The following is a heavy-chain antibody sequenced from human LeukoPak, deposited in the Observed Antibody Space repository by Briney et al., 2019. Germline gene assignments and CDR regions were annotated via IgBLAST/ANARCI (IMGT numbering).Heavy chain of an antibody. CDR2: ISAYNGNT. V-gene: IGHV1-18*01. Sequence: APVKVSCKASGYTFTSYGISWVRQAPGQGLEWMGWISAYNGNTNYAQKLQGRVTMTTDTPTTTAYMELRSLRSDDTAVYYCARVDLYYDSGYTQAANDYWGQGALVTVSS. CDR1: GYTFTSYG. CDR3: ARVDLYYDSGYTQAANDY. D-gene: IGHD3-16*01. J-gene: IGHJ4*02.